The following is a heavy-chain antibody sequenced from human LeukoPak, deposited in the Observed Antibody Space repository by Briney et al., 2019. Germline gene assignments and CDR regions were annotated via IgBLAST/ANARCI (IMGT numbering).Heavy chain of an antibody. CDR3: ARKSGSSGYPFDY. V-gene: IGHV3-48*01. J-gene: IGHJ4*02. CDR1: GFAFSSYS. Sequence: RGSLRLSCAASGFAFSSYSMNWVRQAPGKGLEWVSYITSSSSAIYYADSVKGRFTISRDNAKNSLYLQMNSLRAEDTAVYYCARKSGSSGYPFDYWGQGTVVTVSS. CDR2: ITSSSSAI. D-gene: IGHD3-22*01.